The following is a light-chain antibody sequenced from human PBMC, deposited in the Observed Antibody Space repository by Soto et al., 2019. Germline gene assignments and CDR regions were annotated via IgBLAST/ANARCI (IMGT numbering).Light chain of an antibody. J-gene: IGKJ5*01. CDR2: DVS. CDR1: QSISSS. CDR3: QQYNTYSYT. V-gene: IGKV1-5*01. Sequence: DILMTQSPSTLSASVGDRVTITCRASQSISSSLAWYQQQPGKAPKLLIYDVSTLKSGVPSRFSGSRSGTEFTLTISSLQPDDFATYYCQQYNTYSYTFGQGTRLE.